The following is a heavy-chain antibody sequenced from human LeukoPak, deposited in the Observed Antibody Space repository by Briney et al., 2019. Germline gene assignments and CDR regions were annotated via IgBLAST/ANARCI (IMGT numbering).Heavy chain of an antibody. V-gene: IGHV3-30*19. CDR3: ARGRWLQWNDAFDI. CDR2: IWYGGSNK. J-gene: IGHJ3*02. Sequence: GGSLRLSCAASGFTFTSYDMHWVRQAPGKGLEWVAVIWYGGSNKYYADSVKGRFTISRDNSKNTLYLQMNSLRAEDTAVYYCARGRWLQWNDAFDIWGQGTMVTVSS. CDR1: GFTFTSYD. D-gene: IGHD5-24*01.